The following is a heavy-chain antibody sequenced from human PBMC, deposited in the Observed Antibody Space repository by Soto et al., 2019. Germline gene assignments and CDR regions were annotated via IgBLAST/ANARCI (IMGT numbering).Heavy chain of an antibody. CDR2: ISGSGGST. CDR1: VFTFSSYA. D-gene: IGHD2-15*01. V-gene: IGHV3-23*01. Sequence: GGSLRLSCAASVFTFSSYAMSWVRQAPGKGLEWVSAISGSGGSTYYADSVKGRFTISRDNSKNTLYLQMNSLRAEDTAVYYCAKVASSLGYCSGGSCYFNWFDPWGQGTLVTVSS. J-gene: IGHJ5*02. CDR3: AKVASSLGYCSGGSCYFNWFDP.